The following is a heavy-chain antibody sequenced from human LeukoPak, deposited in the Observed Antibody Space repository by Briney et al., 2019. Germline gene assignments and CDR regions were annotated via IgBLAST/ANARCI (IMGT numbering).Heavy chain of an antibody. CDR2: ISAYNGNT. Sequence: ASVKVSCKASGYTFTSYGISWVRQAPGQGLEGMGWISAYNGNTNYAQKLQGRVTMTTDTYTSTAYMEPRSLRSHDTAVYYCARDQGMGARDYWGQGTLVTVSS. J-gene: IGHJ4*02. CDR3: ARDQGMGARDY. V-gene: IGHV1-18*01. CDR1: GYTFTSYG. D-gene: IGHD1-26*01.